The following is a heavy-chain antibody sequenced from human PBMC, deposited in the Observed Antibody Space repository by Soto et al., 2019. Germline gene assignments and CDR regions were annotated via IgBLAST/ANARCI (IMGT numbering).Heavy chain of an antibody. V-gene: IGHV3-30*18. D-gene: IGHD6-13*01. CDR3: AKDLGAAGTEGYYYYGMDV. Sequence: GGSLRLSCAASGFTFSSYGMHWVRQAPGKGLEWVAVISYDGSNKYYADSVKGRFTISRDNSKNTLYLQMNSLRAEDTAVYYCAKDLGAAGTEGYYYYGMDVWGQGTTVTVSS. CDR2: ISYDGSNK. J-gene: IGHJ6*02. CDR1: GFTFSSYG.